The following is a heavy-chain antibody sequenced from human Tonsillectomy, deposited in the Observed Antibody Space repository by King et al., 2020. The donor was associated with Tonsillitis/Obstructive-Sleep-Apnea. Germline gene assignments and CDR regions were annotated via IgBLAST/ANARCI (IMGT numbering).Heavy chain of an antibody. D-gene: IGHD2-2*01. CDR1: GFTFNDYA. CDR3: AKGYCSSTSCQSHDY. CDR2: MSWNSDII. J-gene: IGHJ4*02. Sequence: VQLVESGGGLVQPGRSLRLSCAASGFTFNDYAMHWVRQAPGKGLEWVSGMSWNSDIICYADSVKGRFTISRDNAKNSLYLQMNSLRTEDTALYYCAKGYCSSTSCQSHDYWGQGTLVTVSS. V-gene: IGHV3-9*01.